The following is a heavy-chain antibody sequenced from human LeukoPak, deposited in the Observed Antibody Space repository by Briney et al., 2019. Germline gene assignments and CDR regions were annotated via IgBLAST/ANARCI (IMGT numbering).Heavy chain of an antibody. V-gene: IGHV4-39*01. CDR2: IYYSGNT. CDR3: ARGIAVAGMGVDWFDP. J-gene: IGHJ5*02. Sequence: SETLSLTCTVSGGSISSSSYYWGWIRQPPGKGLEWIGSIYYSGNTFYNPSLKSRVIISVDTSKKRFSLKLRSVAAADTAVYYCARGIAVAGMGVDWFDPWGQGTLVTVSS. CDR1: GGSISSSSYY. D-gene: IGHD6-19*01.